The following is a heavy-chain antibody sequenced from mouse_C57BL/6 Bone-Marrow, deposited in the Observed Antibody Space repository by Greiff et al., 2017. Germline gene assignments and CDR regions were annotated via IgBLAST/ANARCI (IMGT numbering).Heavy chain of an antibody. CDR1: GYTFTSYW. D-gene: IGHD2-4*01. CDR3: ARNYDLYYAMDY. V-gene: IGHV1-50*01. J-gene: IGHJ4*01. Sequence: VQLQQPGAELVKPGASVKLSCKASGYTFTSYWMQWVKQRPGQGLEWIGEIDPSESYTNYHQKFKGKATLTVDTSSSTAYMQLSSLTSEDSAVYYCARNYDLYYAMDYWGQGTSVTVSS. CDR2: IDPSESYT.